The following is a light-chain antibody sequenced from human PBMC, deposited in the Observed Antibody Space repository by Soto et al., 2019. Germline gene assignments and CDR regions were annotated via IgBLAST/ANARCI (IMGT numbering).Light chain of an antibody. V-gene: IGKV1-39*01. CDR1: QSISSY. J-gene: IGKJ3*01. CDR3: QQSYSTVT. Sequence: DIQMTQSPSSLSASVGDRVTITCRASQSISSYLNWYQQKPGKAPQLLIYAASSLQSGVPSRFSGSGSGTDFTLTISSLQPEDFATYYCQQSYSTVTFGPGTKVDIK. CDR2: AAS.